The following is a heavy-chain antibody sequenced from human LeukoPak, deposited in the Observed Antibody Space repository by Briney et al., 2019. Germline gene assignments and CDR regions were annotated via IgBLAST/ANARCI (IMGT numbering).Heavy chain of an antibody. CDR3: ARWMTTVTFFDY. CDR2: INHSGST. D-gene: IGHD4-11*01. J-gene: IGHJ4*02. Sequence: KPSETLSLTCAVYGGSFSGYYWSWIRQPPGKGLEWIGEINHSGSTNYNPSLKSRVTISVDTSKNQFSLKLSSVTAADTAVYYCARWMTTVTFFDYWGQGTLVTVSS. CDR1: GGSFSGYY. V-gene: IGHV4-34*01.